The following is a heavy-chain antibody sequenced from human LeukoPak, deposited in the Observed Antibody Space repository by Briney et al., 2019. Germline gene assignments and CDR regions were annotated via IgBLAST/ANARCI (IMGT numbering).Heavy chain of an antibody. CDR3: ARGCNGVSCYSGSNWFDT. V-gene: IGHV1-8*01. D-gene: IGHD2-15*01. Sequence: ASVKVSCKTSGYTFTNYDINWVRQATGQGLEWMGWMNPNGGHTGYAQKFQGRATMTRDTSINTAYMELHNLRSDDTAVYYCARGCNGVSCYSGSNWFDTWGLGTLVTVPS. CDR2: MNPNGGHT. J-gene: IGHJ5*02. CDR1: GYTFTNYD.